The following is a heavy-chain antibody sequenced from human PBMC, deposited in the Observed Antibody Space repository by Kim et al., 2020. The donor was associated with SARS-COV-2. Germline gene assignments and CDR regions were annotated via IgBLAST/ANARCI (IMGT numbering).Heavy chain of an antibody. CDR3: ARQGVDYGDYDIWFDP. D-gene: IGHD4-17*01. CDR2: IYPGDSDT. Sequence: GESLKISCKGSGYSFTSYCIVWGRLVLGSGLEWMGIIYPGDSDTRYSPSFQGQVTISADKSISTAYLQWSSLKASDTAMYYCARQGVDYGDYDIWFDPWGQGSLVTVSS. V-gene: IGHV5-51*01. J-gene: IGHJ5*02. CDR1: GYSFTSYC.